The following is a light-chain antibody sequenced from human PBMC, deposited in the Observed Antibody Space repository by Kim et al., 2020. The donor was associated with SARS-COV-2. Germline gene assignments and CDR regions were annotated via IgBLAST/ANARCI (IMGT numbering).Light chain of an antibody. CDR2: AAS. J-gene: IGKJ4*01. V-gene: IGKV1-39*01. CDR3: QQSNSTPLT. Sequence: ASVGDRVTITCRASQSISTNLNWYKQKSGNAPKLLIYAASSLQGGVPSRFSGSGSGTDFTLAISSLQPEDSATYYCQQSNSTPLTFGGGTKVDIK. CDR1: QSISTN.